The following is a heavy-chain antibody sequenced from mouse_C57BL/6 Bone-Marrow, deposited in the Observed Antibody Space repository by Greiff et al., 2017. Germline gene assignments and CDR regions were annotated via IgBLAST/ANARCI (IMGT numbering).Heavy chain of an antibody. D-gene: IGHD2-1*01. CDR1: GFNIKDDY. J-gene: IGHJ2*01. V-gene: IGHV14-4*01. CDR2: IDPENGDP. CDR3: TTGFYYGNYVDY. Sequence: EVQLQQSGAELVRPGASVKLSCTASGFNIKDDYMHWVKQRPEQGLEWIGWIDPENGDPEYASKFQGKATITADTASNTAYLQLSSLTSEDTAVYYCTTGFYYGNYVDYWGQGTTLTVSS.